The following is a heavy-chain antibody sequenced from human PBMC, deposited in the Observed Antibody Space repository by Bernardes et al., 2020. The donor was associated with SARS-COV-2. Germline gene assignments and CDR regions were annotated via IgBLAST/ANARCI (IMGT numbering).Heavy chain of an antibody. CDR2: IDSDGSTT. V-gene: IGHV3-74*01. J-gene: IGHJ4*02. CDR1: GFTFRTYW. Sequence: GGSLRRSCESSGFTFRTYWMHWVLTAPGKGLQWVSRIDSDGSTTNYADSVKGRFTISRDNAKNTLFMQMNSLRADDTAVYFCARGALDGSGRYVVDWWGQGTLVTVSS. CDR3: ARGALDGSGRYVVDW. D-gene: IGHD6-19*01.